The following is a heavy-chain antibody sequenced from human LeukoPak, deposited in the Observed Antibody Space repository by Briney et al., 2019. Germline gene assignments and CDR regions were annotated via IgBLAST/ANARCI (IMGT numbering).Heavy chain of an antibody. CDR2: IYPGDSDT. J-gene: IGHJ3*01. V-gene: IGHV5-51*01. CDR3: ASSLIEGVDTAMDRGGAFDF. CDR1: GYSFTSYW. Sequence: GESLKISCKGSGYSFTSYWIGWVRQMPGKGLEWMGIIYPGDSDTRYSPSFQGQVTMSADKSISTAYLQWSSLKASDTAIYYCASSLIEGVDTAMDRGGAFDFWGQGTMVTVSS. D-gene: IGHD5-18*01.